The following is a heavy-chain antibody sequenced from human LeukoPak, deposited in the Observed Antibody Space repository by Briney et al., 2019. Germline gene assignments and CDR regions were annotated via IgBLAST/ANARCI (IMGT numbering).Heavy chain of an antibody. D-gene: IGHD3-22*01. Sequence: ASVKVSCKASGYTFTGYYMHWVRQAPGQGLEWMGWINPNSGGTNYAQKFQGRVTMTRDTSISTAYMELSRLRSDDTAVYYCARVLPTSYYDSSGYDYWGQGTLVTVSS. J-gene: IGHJ4*02. CDR2: INPNSGGT. V-gene: IGHV1-2*02. CDR3: ARVLPTSYYDSSGYDY. CDR1: GYTFTGYY.